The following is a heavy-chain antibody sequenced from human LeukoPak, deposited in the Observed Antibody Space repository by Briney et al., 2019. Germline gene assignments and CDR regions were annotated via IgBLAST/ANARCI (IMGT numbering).Heavy chain of an antibody. Sequence: SETLSLTCTVSGGSISSGSYYWSWIRQPAGKGLEWIGRIYASGSTNYNPSVKSRVTVSVDTSKNQFSLKLSSVTAADTAVYYCARGRDDILTGYQKGGFDYWGQGTLVTVSS. V-gene: IGHV4-61*02. J-gene: IGHJ4*02. D-gene: IGHD3-9*01. CDR3: ARGRDDILTGYQKGGFDY. CDR1: GGSISSGSYY. CDR2: IYASGST.